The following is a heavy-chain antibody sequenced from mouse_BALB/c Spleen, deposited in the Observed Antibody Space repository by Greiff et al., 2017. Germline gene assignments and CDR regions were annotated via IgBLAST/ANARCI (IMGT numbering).Heavy chain of an antibody. J-gene: IGHJ2*01. Sequence: QVQLQQPGAELVKPGASVKMSCKASGYTFTSYWMHWVKQRPGQGLEWIGVIDPSDSYTSYNQKFKGKATLTADKSSSTAYMELRSLTSEDSAVYYCTRFYFDYWGQGTTLTVSS. CDR2: IDPSDSYT. CDR1: GYTFTSYW. V-gene: IGHV1-69*02. CDR3: TRFYFDY.